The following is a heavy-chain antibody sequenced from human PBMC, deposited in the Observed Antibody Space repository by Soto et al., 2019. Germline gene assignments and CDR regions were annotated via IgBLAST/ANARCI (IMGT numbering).Heavy chain of an antibody. CDR3: ARLNYYDSSGPTLFDP. CDR1: GFSLSTSGVG. V-gene: IGHV2-5*02. Sequence: GSGPTLVNPTQTLTLACTFSGFSLSTSGVGVGWIRQPPGKALEWLALIYWDDDKRYSPSLKSRLTITKDTSKNQVVLTMTNMDPVDTATYYCARLNYYDSSGPTLFDPWGQGTLVTVSS. D-gene: IGHD3-22*01. CDR2: IYWDDDK. J-gene: IGHJ5*02.